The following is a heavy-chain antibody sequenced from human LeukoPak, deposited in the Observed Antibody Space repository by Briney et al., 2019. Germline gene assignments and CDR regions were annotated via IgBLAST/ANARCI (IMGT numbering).Heavy chain of an antibody. V-gene: IGHV4-34*01. J-gene: IGHJ6*04. CDR1: GGSFSGYY. CDR2: INHSGST. CDR3: ARGGYCSSTSCYKNGMDV. Sequence: PSETLSLTCAVSGGSFSGYYWSWIRQPPGKGLEWIGEINHSGSTNYNPSLKSRVTISVDTSKNQFSLKLSSVTAADTAVYYCARGGYCSSTSCYKNGMDVWGKGTTVTVSS. D-gene: IGHD2-2*02.